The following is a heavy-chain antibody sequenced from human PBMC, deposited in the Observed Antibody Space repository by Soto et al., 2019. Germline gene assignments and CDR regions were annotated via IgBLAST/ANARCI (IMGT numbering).Heavy chain of an antibody. V-gene: IGHV3-74*02. J-gene: IGHJ4*02. Sequence: MQMVESGGGSGQPGGSLRLSCAASGFPFSHYWMHWVRQTPGKGLVWVSRINPAWTITNYADSVEGRFTISRYYADSALVLKVTSLRAEDTAISYCTSDTFGLRDNCGQGTLVPVSS. CDR3: TSDTFGLRDN. D-gene: IGHD3-16*01. CDR1: GFPFSHYW. CDR2: INPAWTIT.